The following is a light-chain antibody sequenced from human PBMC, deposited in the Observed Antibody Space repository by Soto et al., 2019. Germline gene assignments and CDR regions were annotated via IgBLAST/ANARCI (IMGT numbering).Light chain of an antibody. V-gene: IGLV1-44*01. CDR3: AVWGNNVHGPGV. Sequence: QSVLTQPPSASGPPGQRVTISCSGSGSTIGSNTVDWYQQLPGTAPKLLIYSNDQRPLGVPDRFSVSRSGTSASLAISGLQPDDEGIYYCAVWGNNVHGPGVFGGGTKLTVL. CDR1: GSTIGSNT. J-gene: IGLJ3*02. CDR2: SND.